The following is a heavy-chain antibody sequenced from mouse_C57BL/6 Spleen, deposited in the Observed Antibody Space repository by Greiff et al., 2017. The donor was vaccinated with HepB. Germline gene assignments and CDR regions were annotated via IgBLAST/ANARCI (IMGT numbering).Heavy chain of an antibody. J-gene: IGHJ4*01. Sequence: DVQLVESGGGLVKPGGSLKLSCAASGFTFSSYAMSWVRQTPEKRLEWVATISDGGSYTYYPDNVKGRFTISRDNAKNNLYLQMSHLKSEDTAMYYCARVFITTVVATKGAMDYWGQGTSVTVSS. CDR3: ARVFITTVVATKGAMDY. D-gene: IGHD1-1*01. CDR1: GFTFSSYA. CDR2: ISDGGSYT. V-gene: IGHV5-4*01.